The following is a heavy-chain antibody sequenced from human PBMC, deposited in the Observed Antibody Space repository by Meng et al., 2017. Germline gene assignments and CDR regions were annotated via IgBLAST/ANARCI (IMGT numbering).Heavy chain of an antibody. CDR3: ARDGIAAAGTGRSYFQH. V-gene: IGHV4-34*01. Sequence: QAQLQQWGAGLLKPPETLSLTCAVYGGSFSGYYWSWIRQPPGKGLEWIGEINHSGSTNYNPSLKSRVTISVDTSKNQFSLKLSSVTAADTAVYYCARDGIAAAGTGRSYFQHWGQGTLVTVSS. CDR2: INHSGST. D-gene: IGHD6-13*01. J-gene: IGHJ1*01. CDR1: GGSFSGYY.